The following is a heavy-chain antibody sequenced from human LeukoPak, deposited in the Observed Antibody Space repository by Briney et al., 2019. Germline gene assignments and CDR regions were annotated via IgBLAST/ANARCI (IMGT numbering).Heavy chain of an antibody. J-gene: IGHJ4*02. CDR1: GFTFSDHY. CDR3: ARVFSDSGYHDY. V-gene: IGHV3-72*01. CDR2: TRNRANSYTT. D-gene: IGHD3-22*01. Sequence: GGSLRLSCAVSGFTFSDHYMDWVRQAPGKGLEWVGRTRNRANSYTTEYAASVKGRFTISRGDSKNSLYLQMNSLKTEDTAVYYCARVFSDSGYHDYWGQGTLVTVSS.